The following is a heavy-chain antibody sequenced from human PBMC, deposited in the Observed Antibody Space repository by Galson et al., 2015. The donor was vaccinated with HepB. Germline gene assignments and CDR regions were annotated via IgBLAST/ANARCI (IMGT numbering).Heavy chain of an antibody. CDR2: CGSGNIK. D-gene: IGHD1-1*01. J-gene: IGHJ5*02. Sequence: SLRLSCAASGFTFSDFAMVWVRQAPGVGLEWVSTCGSGNIKYYADSVKGRFTISRDNSRNTLHLQMNSLRAEDTAVYYCAKWRLSERWFDPWGQGTLVPVSS. CDR1: GFTFSDFA. V-gene: IGHV3-23*01. CDR3: AKWRLSERWFDP.